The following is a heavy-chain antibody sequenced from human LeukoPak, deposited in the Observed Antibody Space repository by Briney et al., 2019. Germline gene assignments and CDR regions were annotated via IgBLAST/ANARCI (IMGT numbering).Heavy chain of an antibody. CDR1: GGSFSGYY. Sequence: SETLSLTCAVYGGSFSGYYWSWIRQPPGKGLEWIGEINHSGSTNYNPSLKSRVTISVDTSKNQFSLKLSSVTAADTAVYYCATRMYYFDYWGQGTLVTVSS. CDR2: INHSGST. CDR3: ATRMYYFDY. V-gene: IGHV4-34*01. J-gene: IGHJ4*02. D-gene: IGHD2-8*01.